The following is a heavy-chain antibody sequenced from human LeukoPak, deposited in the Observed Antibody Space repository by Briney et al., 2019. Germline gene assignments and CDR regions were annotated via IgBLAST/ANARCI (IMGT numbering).Heavy chain of an antibody. D-gene: IGHD3-22*01. CDR1: GGSISSYY. Sequence: SETLSLTCTVSGGSISSYYWSWIRQPPGKGLEWIGDIYYSGSIKYNPSLKSRVTMSVDTSKNQFSLKLSSVTAADTATYYCARENPSGYYNRPIDYWGQGTLATVSS. J-gene: IGHJ4*02. CDR3: ARENPSGYYNRPIDY. V-gene: IGHV4-59*01. CDR2: IYYSGSI.